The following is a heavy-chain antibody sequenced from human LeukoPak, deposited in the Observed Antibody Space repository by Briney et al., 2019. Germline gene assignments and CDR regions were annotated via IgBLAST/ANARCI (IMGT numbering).Heavy chain of an antibody. J-gene: IGHJ4*02. D-gene: IGHD1-26*01. CDR2: INDNGYNT. CDR3: VKDLSGSSSFDQ. Sequence: GGSLRLSCSAPGFTFSNFVMHWVRQAPGKGLEYVAIINDNGYNTDYAGSVKGRFTAARDNSKNTLYLQMSSLRPEDTAVYYCVKDLSGSSSFDQWGQGTLVTVSS. V-gene: IGHV3-64D*09. CDR1: GFTFSNFV.